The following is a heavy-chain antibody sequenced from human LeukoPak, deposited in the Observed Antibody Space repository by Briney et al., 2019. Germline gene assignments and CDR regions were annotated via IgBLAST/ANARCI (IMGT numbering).Heavy chain of an antibody. CDR1: GFTFSTYS. D-gene: IGHD3-10*01. J-gene: IGHJ4*02. V-gene: IGHV3-7*01. CDR3: AKTYYYGSGSF. CDR2: IKQDGSEK. Sequence: GGSLRLSCAASGFTFSTYSMNWVRQAPGKGLEWVANIKQDGSEKYYVDSVKGRFTISRDNANNSLYLQMNSLRAEDTAVYYCAKTYYYGSGSFWGQGTLVTVSS.